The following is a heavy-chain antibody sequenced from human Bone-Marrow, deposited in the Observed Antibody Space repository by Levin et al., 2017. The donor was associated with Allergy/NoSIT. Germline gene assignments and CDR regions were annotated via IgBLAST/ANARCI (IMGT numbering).Heavy chain of an antibody. Sequence: GGSLRLSCKGSGSSFTSYWIGWVRQMPGKGLEWMGIIYPGDSDTRYSPSFQGQVTISADKSISTAYLQWSSLKASDTAMYYCARQLRAAAGRGTFDYWGQGTLVTVSS. V-gene: IGHV5-51*01. CDR2: IYPGDSDT. CDR3: ARQLRAAAGRGTFDY. CDR1: GSSFTSYW. D-gene: IGHD6-13*01. J-gene: IGHJ4*02.